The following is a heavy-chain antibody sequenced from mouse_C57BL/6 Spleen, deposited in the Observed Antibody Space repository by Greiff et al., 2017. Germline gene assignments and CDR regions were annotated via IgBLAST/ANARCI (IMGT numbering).Heavy chain of an antibody. V-gene: IGHV1-75*01. CDR3: ARRDYYGPWYFDV. Sequence: QVQLQQSGPELVKPGASVKISCKASGYTFPDYYINWVKQRPGQGLEWIGWIFPGSGSTYYNEKFKGKATLTVDKSSSTAYMLLSSLTPEDSAVYFCARRDYYGPWYFDVWGTGTTVTVSS. CDR1: GYTFPDYY. D-gene: IGHD1-1*01. J-gene: IGHJ1*03. CDR2: IFPGSGST.